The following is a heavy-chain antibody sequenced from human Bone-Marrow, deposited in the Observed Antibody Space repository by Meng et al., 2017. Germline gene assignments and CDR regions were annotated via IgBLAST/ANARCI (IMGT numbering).Heavy chain of an antibody. Sequence: VQLPVSGPGLVNPSETLALTCVVSGGSFSDYYWSWIRQPPGKGLEWIGEINHSGSTNYNPSLESRATISVDTSQNNLSLKLSSVTAADSAVYYCARGPTTMAHDFDYWGQGTLVTVSS. CDR3: ARGPTTMAHDFDY. D-gene: IGHD4-11*01. V-gene: IGHV4-34*01. J-gene: IGHJ4*02. CDR2: INHSGST. CDR1: GGSFSDYY.